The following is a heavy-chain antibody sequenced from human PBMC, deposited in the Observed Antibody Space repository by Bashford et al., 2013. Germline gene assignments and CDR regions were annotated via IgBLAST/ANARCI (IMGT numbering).Heavy chain of an antibody. CDR2: ISGTDGST. J-gene: IGHJ6*02. D-gene: IGHD3-10*01. CDR1: GFTFSSSA. CDR3: AKHHPRMARGRYLSLWYYGMEV. Sequence: GSLRLSCVDSGFTFSSSAMSWVRQVPGKGLEWVSSISGTDGSTYYVDSVKGRFSISRDNSKNKVDLQMNSLRAEDTAVYYCAKHHPRMARGRYLSLWYYGMEVWGQGDHGHRLL. V-gene: IGHV3-23*01.